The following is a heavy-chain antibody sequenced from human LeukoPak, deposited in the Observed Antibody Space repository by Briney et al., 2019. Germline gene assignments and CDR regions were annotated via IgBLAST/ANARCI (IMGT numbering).Heavy chain of an antibody. CDR1: GFTFSSYG. Sequence: GGSLRLSCAASGFTFSSYGMHWVRQAPGKGLEWVAVISYDGSNKYYADSVKGRFTISRDNSKNTLYLQMKSLRAEDTAVYYCAKGEDIVLMVYATTPPDYWGQGTLVTVSS. CDR3: AKGEDIVLMVYATTPPDY. J-gene: IGHJ4*02. V-gene: IGHV3-30*18. D-gene: IGHD2-8*01. CDR2: ISYDGSNK.